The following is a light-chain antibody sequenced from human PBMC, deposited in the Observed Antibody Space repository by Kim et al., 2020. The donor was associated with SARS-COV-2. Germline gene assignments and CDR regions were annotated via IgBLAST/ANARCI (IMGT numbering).Light chain of an antibody. Sequence: GQRVSTSCPGSSSNIGSNYVYWYQQLPGTAPKLVIYRNNQRPSGVPDRFSGSTSGTSASLAISGLRSEDEADYYCATWDDSLSGWVFGGGTQLTVL. J-gene: IGLJ3*02. CDR3: ATWDDSLSGWV. CDR2: RNN. CDR1: SSNIGSNY. V-gene: IGLV1-47*01.